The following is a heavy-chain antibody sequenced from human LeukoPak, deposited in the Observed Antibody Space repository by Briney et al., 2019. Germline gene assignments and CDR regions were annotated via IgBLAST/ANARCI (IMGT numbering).Heavy chain of an antibody. D-gene: IGHD3-10*01. CDR1: GGSISGSSYY. CDR2: IYYSGST. J-gene: IGHJ4*02. CDR3: ARDSGGRFDY. Sequence: PSETQSLTCTVSGGSISGSSYYWGWIRQPPGKGLEWIGYIYYSGSTYYNPSLKSRVTISVDTSKNQFSLKLSSVTAADTAVYYCARDSGGRFDYWGQGTLVTVSS. V-gene: IGHV4-30-4*08.